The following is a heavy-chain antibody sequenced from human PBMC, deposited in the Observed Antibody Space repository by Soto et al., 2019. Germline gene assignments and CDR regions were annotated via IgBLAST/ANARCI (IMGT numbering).Heavy chain of an antibody. CDR3: ARGDCTNGVCQSGFDP. D-gene: IGHD2-8*01. J-gene: IGHJ5*02. CDR1: GGSISNSSYY. Sequence: QLQLQESGPGLVKPSETLSLTCTVSGGSISNSSYYWGWIRQPPGKGLEWIGSIYYSGSTYYNPSLKSRVTISVDTSKNQFSLKLSSVTAADTAVYYCARGDCTNGVCQSGFDPWGQGTLVTVSS. V-gene: IGHV4-39*01. CDR2: IYYSGST.